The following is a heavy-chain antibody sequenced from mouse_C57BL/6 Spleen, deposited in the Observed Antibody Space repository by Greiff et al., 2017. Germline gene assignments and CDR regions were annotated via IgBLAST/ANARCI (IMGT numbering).Heavy chain of an antibody. V-gene: IGHV5-17*01. Sequence: DVKLVESGGGLVKPGGSLKLSCAASGFTFSDYGMHWVRQAPEKGLAWVAYRKSGRSTIYYADTVKGRFTISRDNAKNTLCLQMASLRSEDTAMXYCARPPYGSNYAMDYWGQGTSVTVSS. CDR3: ARPPYGSNYAMDY. CDR1: GFTFSDYG. CDR2: RKSGRSTI. D-gene: IGHD2-2*01. J-gene: IGHJ4*01.